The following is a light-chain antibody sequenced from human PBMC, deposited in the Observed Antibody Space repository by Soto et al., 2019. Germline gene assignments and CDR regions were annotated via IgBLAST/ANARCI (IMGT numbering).Light chain of an antibody. Sequence: DIQMTQSPSSLSASAGDRVTITCRASQGVRNSLDWYQQKPGKAPKRLIYEISNLQSGVPSRFSGTGSGTEFTLTISSLQPEDFATYYCLQHSDYPFTFGPGTKVGIK. V-gene: IGKV1-17*01. CDR3: LQHSDYPFT. CDR1: QGVRNS. J-gene: IGKJ3*01. CDR2: EIS.